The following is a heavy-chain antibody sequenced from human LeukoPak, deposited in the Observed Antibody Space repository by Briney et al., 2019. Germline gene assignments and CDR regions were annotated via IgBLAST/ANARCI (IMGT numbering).Heavy chain of an antibody. D-gene: IGHD1-14*01. CDR2: IYHSGST. CDR3: VKDRGNHTTDY. CDR1: GGPISSYH. J-gene: IGHJ4*02. Sequence: SETLSLTCTVSGGPISSYHWSWIRQPPGKGLEWIGSIYHSGSTYYNPSLKSRVTISVDTSKNQFSLKLSSVTAADTAVYYCVKDRGNHTTDYWGQGTLVTVSS. V-gene: IGHV4-38-2*02.